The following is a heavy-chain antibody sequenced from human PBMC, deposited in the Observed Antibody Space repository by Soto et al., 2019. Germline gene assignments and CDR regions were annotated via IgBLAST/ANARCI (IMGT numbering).Heavy chain of an antibody. Sequence: GGSLRLSCAASGFTFSSYAMSWVRQAPGKGLEWVSAISGSGGSTYYADSVKGRFTISRDNSKNTLYLQMNSLRAEDTAVYYCAKARAHYDFWSGYYYYGMDVWGQGTTVTVSS. V-gene: IGHV3-23*01. CDR1: GFTFSSYA. J-gene: IGHJ6*02. D-gene: IGHD3-3*01. CDR2: ISGSGGST. CDR3: AKARAHYDFWSGYYYYGMDV.